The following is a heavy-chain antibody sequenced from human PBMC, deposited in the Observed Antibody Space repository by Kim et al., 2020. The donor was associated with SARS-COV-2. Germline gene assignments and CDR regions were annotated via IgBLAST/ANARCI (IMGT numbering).Heavy chain of an antibody. CDR2: ISYDGSNK. J-gene: IGHJ6*02. V-gene: IGHV3-33*05. Sequence: GGSLRLSCAASGFTFSSYGMHWVRQAPGKGLEWVAVISYDGSNKYYADSVKGRFTISRDNSKNTLYLQMNSLRAEDTAVYYCARDEPYSSGWYFYYGMDVWGQGTTVTVSS. CDR1: GFTFSSYG. CDR3: ARDEPYSSGWYFYYGMDV. D-gene: IGHD6-19*01.